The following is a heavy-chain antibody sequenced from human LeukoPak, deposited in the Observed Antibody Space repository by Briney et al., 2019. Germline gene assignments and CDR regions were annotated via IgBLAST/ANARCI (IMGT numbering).Heavy chain of an antibody. CDR2: ISGSGGST. J-gene: IGHJ4*02. Sequence: PGGSLRLSCAASGFTLSSYAMSWVRQAPGKGLEWVSAISGSGGSTYYADSVKGRFTISRDNSKNTLYLQMNSLRAEDTAVYYCAKGQGYYYGSGSPYFDYWGQGTLVTVSS. CDR1: GFTLSSYA. V-gene: IGHV3-23*01. CDR3: AKGQGYYYGSGSPYFDY. D-gene: IGHD3-10*01.